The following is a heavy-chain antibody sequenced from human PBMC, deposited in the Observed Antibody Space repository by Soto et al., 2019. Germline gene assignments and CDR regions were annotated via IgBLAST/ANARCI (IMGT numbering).Heavy chain of an antibody. CDR3: ARHSHQIAAAGTRYFDY. D-gene: IGHD6-13*01. CDR2: IYYSGST. V-gene: IGHV4-39*01. J-gene: IGHJ4*02. CDR1: GGSISSSSYY. Sequence: SETLSLTCTVPGGSISSSSYYWGWIRQPPGKGLEWIGSIYYSGSTYYNPSLKSRVTISVDTSKNQFSLKLSPVTAADTAVYYCARHSHQIAAAGTRYFDYWGQGTLVTAPQ.